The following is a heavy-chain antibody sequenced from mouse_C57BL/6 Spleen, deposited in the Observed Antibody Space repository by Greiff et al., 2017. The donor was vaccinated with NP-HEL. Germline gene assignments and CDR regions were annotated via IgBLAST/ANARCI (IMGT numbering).Heavy chain of an antibody. J-gene: IGHJ1*03. V-gene: IGHV5-17*01. CDR1: GFTFSDYG. Sequence: DVKLVESGGGLVKPGGSLKLSCAASGFTFSDYGMNWVRQAPEKGLEWVAYISSGSSTIYYADTVKGRFTISRDNAKNTLFLQMTSLRSEDTAMYYCARLGGGVWGTGTTVTVSS. CDR3: ARLGGGV. D-gene: IGHD4-1*01. CDR2: ISSGSSTI.